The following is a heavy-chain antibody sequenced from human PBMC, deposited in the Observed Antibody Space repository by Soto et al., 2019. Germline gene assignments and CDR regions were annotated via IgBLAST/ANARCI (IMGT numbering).Heavy chain of an antibody. J-gene: IGHJ6*02. CDR3: AQARGSGSYYSPGPRGSSGYYYYYGMDV. D-gene: IGHD3-10*01. V-gene: IGHV1-69*13. Sequence: ASVKVSCKASGGTFSSYAISWVRQAPGQGLEWMGGIIPIFGTANYAQKFQGRVTITADESTSTAYMELSSLRSEDTAVYYCAQARGSGSYYSPGPRGSSGYYYYYGMDVWGQGTTVTVSS. CDR1: GGTFSSYA. CDR2: IIPIFGTA.